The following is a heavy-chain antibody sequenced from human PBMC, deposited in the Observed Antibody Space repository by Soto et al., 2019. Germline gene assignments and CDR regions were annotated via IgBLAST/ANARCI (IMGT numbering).Heavy chain of an antibody. V-gene: IGHV3-23*01. D-gene: IGHD4-4*01. CDR1: GFTFSSYA. J-gene: IGHJ6*03. CDR2: ISGSGGSP. Sequence: GGSLRLSCAASGFTFSSYAMSWFLQAPGKGLEWVSAISGSGGSPYYADSVKGRFTISRDNSKNTLYLQMNSLRAEDTAVYYCAKESTTVTTEDYMDVWGKGTTVTVSS. CDR3: AKESTTVTTEDYMDV.